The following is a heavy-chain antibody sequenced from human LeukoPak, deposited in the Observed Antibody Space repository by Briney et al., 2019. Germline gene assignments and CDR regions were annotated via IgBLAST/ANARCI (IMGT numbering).Heavy chain of an antibody. D-gene: IGHD3-3*01. CDR3: AKDRLRFSEWLPPLGY. Sequence: GGSLRLSCAASGFTLSSYAMSWVRQAPGKGLEWVSLISGSAGSTYYADSVKGRFTISRDITKNTLYLQMNSLRAEDTAVYYCAKDRLRFSEWLPPLGYWGQGTLVTVSS. V-gene: IGHV3-23*01. CDR1: GFTLSSYA. CDR2: ISGSAGST. J-gene: IGHJ4*02.